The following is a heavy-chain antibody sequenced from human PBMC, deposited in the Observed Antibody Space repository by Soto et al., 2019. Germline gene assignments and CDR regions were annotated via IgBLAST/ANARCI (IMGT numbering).Heavy chain of an antibody. D-gene: IGHD5-12*01. Sequence: SQTLSLTCAISGDSVSSNSAAWNWIRQSPSRGLEWLGRTYYRSKWYNDYAVSVKSRITINPDTSKNQFSLQLNSVTPEDTAVYYCARSPLRATIVRSDAFDIWGQGTMVTVSS. CDR3: ARSPLRATIVRSDAFDI. CDR1: GDSVSSNSAA. V-gene: IGHV6-1*01. J-gene: IGHJ3*02. CDR2: TYYRSKWYN.